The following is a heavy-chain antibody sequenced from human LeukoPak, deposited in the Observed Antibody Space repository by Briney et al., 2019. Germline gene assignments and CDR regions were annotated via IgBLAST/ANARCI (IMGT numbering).Heavy chain of an antibody. Sequence: SETLSLTCAVYGGPFGGYYWTWIRQPPGKGLKWIGEINHSGSTNYNPSLKSRVTISVHTSKNQFSLKLTSVTAADTAVYYCARCPLWFGESYMDVWGKGTTVTISS. J-gene: IGHJ6*03. CDR2: INHSGST. CDR1: GGPFGGYY. D-gene: IGHD3-10*01. V-gene: IGHV4-34*01. CDR3: ARCPLWFGESYMDV.